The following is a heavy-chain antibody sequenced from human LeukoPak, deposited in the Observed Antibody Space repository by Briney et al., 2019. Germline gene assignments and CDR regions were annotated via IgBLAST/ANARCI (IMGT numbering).Heavy chain of an antibody. J-gene: IGHJ4*02. Sequence: GGSLRLSCAASGFTVSSNYMSWVRQAPGKGLEWVSVIYSGGSTYYADSVKGRFTISRDNSKNTLYLQMNSLRAEDTAVYYCARTPYYDNSLDYWGQGTLVTVSS. CDR3: ARTPYYDNSLDY. CDR2: IYSGGST. D-gene: IGHD3-9*01. V-gene: IGHV3-53*01. CDR1: GFTVSSNY.